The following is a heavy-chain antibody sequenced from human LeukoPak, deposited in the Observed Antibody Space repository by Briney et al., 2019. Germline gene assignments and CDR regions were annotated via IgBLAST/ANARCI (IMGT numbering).Heavy chain of an antibody. D-gene: IGHD3-10*01. V-gene: IGHV4-61*10. CDR3: AREANYYGSGSYFEGTFDY. CDR1: VGSISSGSYS. CDR2: IYASGST. Sequence: PSETLSLTCTVSVGSISSGSYSWSWIRQPAGKGLEWLGHIYASGSTNYNPSLKSRVTISIATSKNEFSLRLTSVTAADTAVYYCAREANYYGSGSYFEGTFDYWGQGSLVSVCS. J-gene: IGHJ4*02.